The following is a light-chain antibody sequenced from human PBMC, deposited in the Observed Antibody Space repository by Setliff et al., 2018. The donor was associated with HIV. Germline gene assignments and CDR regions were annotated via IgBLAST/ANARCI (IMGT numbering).Light chain of an antibody. CDR2: EVT. CDR1: TSGIGSYTF. CDR3: ASYTKRNVFV. V-gene: IGLV2-14*01. Sequence: ALAQPASVSGSPGQSITISCTGTTSGIGSYTFVSWYQHYPGEAPKLILYEVTDRPSGVSYRFSGSRSGTTASLTISGLRAEDEADYYCASYTKRNVFVFGTGTKVTVL. J-gene: IGLJ1*01.